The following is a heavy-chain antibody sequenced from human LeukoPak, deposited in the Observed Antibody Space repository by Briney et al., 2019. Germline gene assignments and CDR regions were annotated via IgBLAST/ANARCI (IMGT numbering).Heavy chain of an antibody. CDR2: IYHSGST. CDR3: ARARITIFGVVHNWFDP. Sequence: SETLSLTCTVSGYSISSGYYWGWIRQPPGKGLEWIGSIYHSGSTYYNPSLKSRVTISVDTSKNQFSLKLSSVTAADTAVYYCARARITIFGVVHNWFDPWGQGTLVTVSS. V-gene: IGHV4-38-2*02. J-gene: IGHJ5*02. D-gene: IGHD3-3*01. CDR1: GYSISSGYY.